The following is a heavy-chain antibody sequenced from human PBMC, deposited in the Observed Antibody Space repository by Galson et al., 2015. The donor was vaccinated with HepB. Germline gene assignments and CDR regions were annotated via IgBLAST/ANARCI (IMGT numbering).Heavy chain of an antibody. CDR1: GFTFSSYS. CDR3: ARVQGVVITHFDY. V-gene: IGHV3-48*02. J-gene: IGHJ4*02. D-gene: IGHD3-22*01. Sequence: SLRLSCAASGFTFSSYSMNWVRQAPGKGLEWVSYISSSSSTIYYADSVKGRFTISRDNAKNSLYLQVNSLRDEDTAVYYCARVQGVVITHFDYWGQGTLVTVSS. CDR2: ISSSSSTI.